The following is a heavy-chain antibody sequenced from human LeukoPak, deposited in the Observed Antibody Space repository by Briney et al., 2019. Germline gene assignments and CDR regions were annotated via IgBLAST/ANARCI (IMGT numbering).Heavy chain of an antibody. CDR3: ARDYYYDSSGYYYDAFDI. D-gene: IGHD3-22*01. CDR2: IYSGGST. J-gene: IGHJ3*02. Sequence: GGSLRLSCAASGFTVSSNYMSWVRQAPGKGLEWVSVIYSGGSTYYADSVKGRFTISRDNSKNTLYLQMNSLRDEDTAVYYCARDYYYDSSGYYYDAFDIWGQGTMVTVSS. CDR1: GFTVSSNY. V-gene: IGHV3-66*01.